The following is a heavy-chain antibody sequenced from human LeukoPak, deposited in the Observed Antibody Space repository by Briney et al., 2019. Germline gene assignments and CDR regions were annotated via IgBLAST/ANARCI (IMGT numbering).Heavy chain of an antibody. J-gene: IGHJ4*02. V-gene: IGHV4-59*08. Sequence: SETLSLTCTVSGDSISDFYXSWIXXPPXKXXEWIGYIHNSGTTNYNPSLKSRVTLSVDTSKNQFSLRLSSVTAADTAVYYCARHGTGGLFDYWGQGALVTVSS. CDR3: ARHGTGGLFDY. CDR2: IHNSGTT. CDR1: GDSISDFY. D-gene: IGHD1-14*01.